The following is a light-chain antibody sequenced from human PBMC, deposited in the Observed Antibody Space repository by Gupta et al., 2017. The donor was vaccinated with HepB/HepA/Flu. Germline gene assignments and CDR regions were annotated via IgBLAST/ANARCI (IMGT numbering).Light chain of an antibody. J-gene: IGKJ4*01. Sequence: DIQMTQSPSTLPASVGDRVTITCRASQSISSWLAWYQQKPGKAPKFLIYKASNLESGVPSRFSGSGSGTEFTLTISGLQPDDFAIYYCQQYLTFPLTFGGGTKVEIK. CDR2: KAS. V-gene: IGKV1-5*03. CDR3: QQYLTFPLT. CDR1: QSISSW.